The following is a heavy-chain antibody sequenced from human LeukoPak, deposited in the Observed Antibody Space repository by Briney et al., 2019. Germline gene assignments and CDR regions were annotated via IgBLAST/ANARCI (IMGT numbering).Heavy chain of an antibody. V-gene: IGHV4-39*01. CDR1: GGSISSSSYY. D-gene: IGHD3-9*01. Sequence: PSETLSLTCTVSGGSISSSSYYWGWIRQPPGKGLEWIGSIYYSGSTYYNPSLKSRVTISVDTSKNQFSLKLSSVTAADTAVYYCARMDYDILTGYPEYFQHWGQGTLVTVSS. CDR2: IYYSGST. CDR3: ARMDYDILTGYPEYFQH. J-gene: IGHJ1*01.